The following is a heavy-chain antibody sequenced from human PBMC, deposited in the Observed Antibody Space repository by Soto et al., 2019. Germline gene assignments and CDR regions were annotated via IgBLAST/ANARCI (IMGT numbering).Heavy chain of an antibody. V-gene: IGHV3-23*01. CDR1: GFTFSSYA. CDR3: AKLEHCSSTSCSPAGFDY. Sequence: GGSLRLSCAASGFTFSSYAMSWVRQAPGKGLEWVSAISGSGGSTYYADSVKGRFTISRDNSKNTLYLQMNSLRAEDTAVYYCAKLEHCSSTSCSPAGFDYWGQGTLVTVS. J-gene: IGHJ4*02. CDR2: ISGSGGST. D-gene: IGHD2-2*01.